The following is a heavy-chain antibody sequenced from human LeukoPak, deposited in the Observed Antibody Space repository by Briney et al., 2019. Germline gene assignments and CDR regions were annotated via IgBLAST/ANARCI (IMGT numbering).Heavy chain of an antibody. Sequence: ASVKVSCKASGYTFTGYYMHWVRQAPGQGLEWMGWINPNSGGTHYAQKFQGRVTMTRDTSISTAYMELSRLRSDDTAVYYCARDRDGSGWWLPFDYWGQGTLVTVSS. CDR1: GYTFTGYY. J-gene: IGHJ4*02. V-gene: IGHV1-2*02. D-gene: IGHD5-12*01. CDR3: ARDRDGSGWWLPFDY. CDR2: INPNSGGT.